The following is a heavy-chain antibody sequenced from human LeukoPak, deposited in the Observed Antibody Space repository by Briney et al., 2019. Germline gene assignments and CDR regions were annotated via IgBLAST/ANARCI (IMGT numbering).Heavy chain of an antibody. CDR1: GFTFSSYA. CDR3: ARDLQSSGWYEALDY. V-gene: IGHV3-30-3*01. CDR2: ISYDGSNK. D-gene: IGHD6-19*01. Sequence: GGSLRLSSAASGFTFSSYAMHWVRQAPGKGLEWVAVISYDGSNKYYADSVKGRFTISRDNSKNTLYLQMNSLRAEDTAVYYCARDLQSSGWYEALDYWGQGTLVTVSS. J-gene: IGHJ4*02.